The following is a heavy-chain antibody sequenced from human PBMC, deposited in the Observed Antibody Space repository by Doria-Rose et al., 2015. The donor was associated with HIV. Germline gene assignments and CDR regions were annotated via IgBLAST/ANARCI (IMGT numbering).Heavy chain of an antibody. CDR2: LFSDDER. J-gene: IGHJ4*02. Sequence: QITLKESGPVLVKPTETLTLTCTVSGVSLSSPGMGVSWIRQPPGKALEWLANLFSDDERSYKTSPKSRLTISRGRSNSQVVLTMTDMDPVDTATYYCARIKSSRWYHKYYFDFWGQGTLVIVSA. CDR3: ARIKSSRWYHKYYFDF. D-gene: IGHD6-13*01. CDR1: GVSLSSPGMG. V-gene: IGHV2-26*01.